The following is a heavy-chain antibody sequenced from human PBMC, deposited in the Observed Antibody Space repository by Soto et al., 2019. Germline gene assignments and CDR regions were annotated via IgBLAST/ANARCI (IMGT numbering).Heavy chain of an antibody. D-gene: IGHD2-15*01. V-gene: IGHV3-23*01. CDR3: SREPTSPVEGAFDL. J-gene: IGHJ3*01. CDR2: ISASGGNT. Sequence: EVQLLESGGGLVQPGGSLRLSWTGSGFIFSTFAMSWVRQAPGKGLEWLSAISASGGNTYYPDSVKGRFTISRDISENTLYLQMSRLGGEDTAVYHCSREPTSPVEGAFDLWGRGPMVTVSS. CDR1: GFIFSTFA.